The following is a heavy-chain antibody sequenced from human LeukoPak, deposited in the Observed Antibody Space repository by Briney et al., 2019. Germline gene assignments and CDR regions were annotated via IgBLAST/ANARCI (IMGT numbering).Heavy chain of an antibody. CDR3: ASSGYYDSSVRDY. Sequence: PSETLSLTCTVSGGSISSYYWSWIRQPAGKGLEWIGRIYTSGTTNYNPSLKSRVTISVDKSKNQFSLKLSSVTAADTAVYYCASSGYYDSSVRDYWGQGTLVTVSS. D-gene: IGHD3-22*01. V-gene: IGHV4-4*07. CDR1: GGSISSYY. CDR2: IYTSGTT. J-gene: IGHJ4*02.